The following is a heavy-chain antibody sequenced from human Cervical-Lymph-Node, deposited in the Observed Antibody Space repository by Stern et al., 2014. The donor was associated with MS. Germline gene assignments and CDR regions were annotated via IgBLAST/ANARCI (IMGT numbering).Heavy chain of an antibody. V-gene: IGHV1-18*01. J-gene: IGHJ4*02. CDR1: GYTFTTYG. CDR3: ARDKMHAFDY. D-gene: IGHD2-8*01. Sequence: QVQLVQSGTEVKKPWASVLVSCTASGYTFTTYGITWVRQAPGQGLEWMGWISADMGNTKYAKKFQDRVTMTRDTTTGTAYMEVRSLRSEDTAVYYCARDKMHAFDYWGQGTQVTVPS. CDR2: ISADMGNT.